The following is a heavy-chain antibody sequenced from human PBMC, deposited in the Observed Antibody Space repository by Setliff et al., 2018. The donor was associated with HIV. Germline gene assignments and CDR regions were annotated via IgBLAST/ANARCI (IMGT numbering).Heavy chain of an antibody. D-gene: IGHD2-2*01. V-gene: IGHV1-2*02. Sequence: GASVKVSCKPSGYTFTASYLHWVRQAPGQGLQWMGWMHPNSGATKYAQKFRDRVTLTGDTSISTASMELSSLKSDDTAMYYCARGRRVVPAAESNWFDPWGQGTLVTVSS. CDR3: ARGRRVVPAAESNWFDP. CDR1: GYTFTASY. CDR2: MHPNSGAT. J-gene: IGHJ5*02.